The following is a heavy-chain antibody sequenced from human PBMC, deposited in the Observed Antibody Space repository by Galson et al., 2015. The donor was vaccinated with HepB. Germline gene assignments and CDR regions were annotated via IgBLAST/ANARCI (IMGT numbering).Heavy chain of an antibody. Sequence: CAISGDSVSSNSAVWNWIRQSPSRGLKWLGRTYFRAKWHTDYEISVKSRININADISQNQFSLQLSSVTSDDTAVYYCAYGSDVWGQGTTVIVSS. CDR2: TYFRAKWHT. V-gene: IGHV6-1*01. D-gene: IGHD4-17*01. CDR1: GDSVSSNSAV. CDR3: AYGSDV. J-gene: IGHJ6*02.